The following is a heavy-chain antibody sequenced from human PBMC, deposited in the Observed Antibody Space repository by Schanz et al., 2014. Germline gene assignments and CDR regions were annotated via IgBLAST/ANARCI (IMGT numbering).Heavy chain of an antibody. CDR2: VSSDGNND. V-gene: IGHV3-30*03. CDR3: VRDSFFAFDY. J-gene: IGHJ4*02. Sequence: VQLVESGGGVVQPGRSLRLSCAASGFTFSTHAMHWVRQAPGKGLEWVALVSSDGNNDYYTDSVKGRFTISRDNSKNTVHLQMNSLRAEDTAVYYCVRDSFFAFDYWGQGTLVNGSS. D-gene: IGHD3-3*01. CDR1: GFTFSTHA.